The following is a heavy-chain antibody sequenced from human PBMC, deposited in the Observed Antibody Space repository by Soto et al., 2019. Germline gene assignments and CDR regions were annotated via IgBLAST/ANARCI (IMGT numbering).Heavy chain of an antibody. Sequence: QVQLVESGGGVDQPGRSLRLSCAASGFTFSSYGMHWVRQAPGKGLEWVAVISYDGSNKYYADSVKGRFTISRDNSKNTLYLQMNSLRAEDTAVYYCAKDGRSLWLRIALDVWGQGTTVTVSS. CDR2: ISYDGSNK. D-gene: IGHD3-10*01. CDR3: AKDGRSLWLRIALDV. J-gene: IGHJ6*02. V-gene: IGHV3-30*18. CDR1: GFTFSSYG.